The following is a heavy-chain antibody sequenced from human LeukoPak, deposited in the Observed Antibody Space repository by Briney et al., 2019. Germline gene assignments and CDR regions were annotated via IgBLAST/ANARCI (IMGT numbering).Heavy chain of an antibody. J-gene: IGHJ4*02. CDR2: ISSSSSYI. V-gene: IGHV3-21*01. Sequence: GGSLRLSCAASGFTFSSYSMNWVRQAPGKGLEWVSSISSSSSYIYYADSVKGRFTISRDNAKNSLYLQMNSLRAEDTAVYYCARVSSTSPHFDYWGQGTLVTVSS. CDR3: ARVSSTSPHFDY. D-gene: IGHD2-2*01. CDR1: GFTFSSYS.